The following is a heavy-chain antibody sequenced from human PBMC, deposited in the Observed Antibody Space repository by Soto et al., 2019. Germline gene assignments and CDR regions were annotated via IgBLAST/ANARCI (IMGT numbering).Heavy chain of an antibody. D-gene: IGHD2-2*02. CDR1: GYTFTSYA. Sequence: ASVKVSCKASGYTFTSYAMHWVRQAPGQRLEWMGWINAGNGNTKYSPKFQGRVTFTRDTSASTAYMELSSLRSEDTAVYYCARAGDDCSTTTCYMIDYWGQGTLVTVSS. CDR3: ARAGDDCSTTTCYMIDY. J-gene: IGHJ4*02. V-gene: IGHV1-3*01. CDR2: INAGNGNT.